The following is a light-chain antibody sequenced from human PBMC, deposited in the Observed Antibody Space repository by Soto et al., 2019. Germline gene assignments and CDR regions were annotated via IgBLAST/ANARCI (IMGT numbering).Light chain of an antibody. J-gene: IGLJ3*02. CDR1: SSDVGAYKY. CDR2: DVS. Sequence: QSALTQPPSASGSPGQSVTISCTGTSSDVGAYKYVSWYQQYPGKAPKLMIYDVSKRPSGVPDRFSGSKSGNTASLTVSGLQAEDEADYYCTSYAGSNLWVFGGGTKPTV. CDR3: TSYAGSNLWV. V-gene: IGLV2-8*01.